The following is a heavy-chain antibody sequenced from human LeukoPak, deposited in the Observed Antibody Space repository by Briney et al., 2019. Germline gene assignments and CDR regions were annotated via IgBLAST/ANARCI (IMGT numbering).Heavy chain of an antibody. CDR1: GGPISSYY. J-gene: IGHJ6*03. Sequence: SETLSLTCTVSGGPISSYYWSWLRQPAGKGLEWIGRIYTSGSTNYNPSLKRRVNISVNPSKNQFSLKQSYVTAADTAVYYSARVRLGRYYYYMDVWGKGTPVTVSS. CDR3: ARVRLGRYYYYMDV. CDR2: IYTSGST. D-gene: IGHD4-17*01. V-gene: IGHV4-4*07.